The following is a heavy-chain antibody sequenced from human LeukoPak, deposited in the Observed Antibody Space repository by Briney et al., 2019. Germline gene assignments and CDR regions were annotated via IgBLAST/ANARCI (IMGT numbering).Heavy chain of an antibody. CDR1: GYSISSGYY. Sequence: SETLFLTCAVSGYSISSGYYWGWIRQPPGKGLEWIGSIYHSGSTYYNPSLKSRVTISVDTSKNQFSMKLSSVTAADTAVYYCASRRPGYSYGWYYFDYWGQGTLVTVSS. CDR3: ASRRPGYSYGWYYFDY. CDR2: IYHSGST. J-gene: IGHJ4*02. V-gene: IGHV4-38-2*01. D-gene: IGHD5-18*01.